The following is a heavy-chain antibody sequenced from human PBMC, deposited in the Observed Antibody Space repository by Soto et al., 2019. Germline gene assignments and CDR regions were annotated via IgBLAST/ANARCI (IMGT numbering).Heavy chain of an antibody. CDR1: GGSISSYY. CDR2: LYYSGST. D-gene: IGHD3-3*01. J-gene: IGHJ5*02. CDR3: ARDRPIFGVVPFNWFDP. Sequence: PSETLSLTCTVSGGSISSYYWSWIRQSPGKGLEWIGWLYYSGSTNYNPSLKSRVSTSVDTTRNQFSLKLISVTAADTAVYYCARDRPIFGVVPFNWFDPWGQGTLVTVS. V-gene: IGHV4-59*01.